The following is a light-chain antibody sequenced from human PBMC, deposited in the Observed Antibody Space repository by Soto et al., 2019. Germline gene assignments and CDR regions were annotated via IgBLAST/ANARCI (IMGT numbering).Light chain of an antibody. CDR1: QSVSSSY. J-gene: IGKJ2*02. CDR3: HQYCSLCT. Sequence: EIVLTQSPGTLSLSPGERATLSCRASQSVSSSYLAWYQQKPGQAPRLLIYGASSRATGIPDRFSGSGSGTDFTLTVSRLEPEDFAVYYCHQYCSLCTFGQGTKLESK. CDR2: GAS. V-gene: IGKV3-20*01.